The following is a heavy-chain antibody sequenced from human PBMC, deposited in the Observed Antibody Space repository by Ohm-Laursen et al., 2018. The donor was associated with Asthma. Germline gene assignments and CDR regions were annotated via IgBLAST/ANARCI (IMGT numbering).Heavy chain of an antibody. J-gene: IGHJ4*02. D-gene: IGHD6-19*01. Sequence: SLRLSCAASGLTFRGFWMTWVRQAPGKGLEWVANINEDGSDINYVDSVKGRFTISRDNAKNSLVLQMHSLRAEDTALYYCARDRWSGSGSYYFDYWGQGTLVTVSS. CDR3: ARDRWSGSGSYYFDY. CDR1: GLTFRGFW. V-gene: IGHV3-7*05. CDR2: INEDGSDI.